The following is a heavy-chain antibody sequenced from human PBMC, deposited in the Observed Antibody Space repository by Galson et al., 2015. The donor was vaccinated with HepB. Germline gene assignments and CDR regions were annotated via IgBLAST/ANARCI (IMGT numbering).Heavy chain of an antibody. Sequence: CAISGDSVSSHSAAWNWVRQSPSRGLEWLGRTYYRSKWYNDYAVSVESRITINPDTSKNQFSLQLNSVTPEDTAVYYCARASYSTFDYWGQGTLVTVSS. CDR3: ARASYSTFDY. CDR1: GDSVSSHSAA. CDR2: TYYRSKWYN. D-gene: IGHD6-13*01. J-gene: IGHJ4*02. V-gene: IGHV6-1*01.